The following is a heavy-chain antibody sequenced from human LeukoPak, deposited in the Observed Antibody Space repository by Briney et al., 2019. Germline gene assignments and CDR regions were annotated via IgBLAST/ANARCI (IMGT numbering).Heavy chain of an antibody. CDR3: ASSTTVTPHDY. D-gene: IGHD4-17*01. Sequence: GRSLRLSCAASGFTFSSYGMHWVRQAPGKGLEWVAVISYDGSNKYYADSVKGRFTISRDNSKNTLYLQMDSLRAEDTAVYYCASSTTVTPHDYWGQGTLVTVSS. V-gene: IGHV3-30*03. J-gene: IGHJ4*02. CDR2: ISYDGSNK. CDR1: GFTFSSYG.